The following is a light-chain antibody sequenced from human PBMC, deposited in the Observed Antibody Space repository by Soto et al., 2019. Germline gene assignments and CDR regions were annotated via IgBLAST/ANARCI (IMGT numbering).Light chain of an antibody. CDR2: GNT. CDR1: SSNRGSNFD. V-gene: IGLV1-40*01. CDR3: QSYDSSLSGSIV. Sequence: QSVLTQPPSVSGAPGQRVTISCTGSSSNRGSNFDVHWYQQIPGTAPKPLIYGNTNRPPGVSNRFSGSNSRTSASLAITGLQAEDEADYYCQSYDSSLSGSIVFGGGTQLSVL. J-gene: IGLJ2*01.